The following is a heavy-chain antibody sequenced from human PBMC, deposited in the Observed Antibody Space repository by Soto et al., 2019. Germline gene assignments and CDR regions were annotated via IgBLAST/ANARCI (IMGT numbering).Heavy chain of an antibody. CDR1: GYPFTTYY. J-gene: IGHJ4*02. Sequence: HVQLVQSGTEVKKPGASVRVSCMVSGYPFTTYYIHWVRQAPGQGLEWMGWIDPRSGGTVYEQKFQGRVIMTRDTSISTVYMDLSGLTSAATALYYCATDYYGIFPYWGQGSLVTVSS. CDR2: IDPRSGGT. CDR3: ATDYYGIFPY. D-gene: IGHD3-10*01. V-gene: IGHV1-2*02.